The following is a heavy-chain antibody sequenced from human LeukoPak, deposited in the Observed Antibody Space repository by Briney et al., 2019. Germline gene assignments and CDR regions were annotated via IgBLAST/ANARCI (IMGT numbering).Heavy chain of an antibody. Sequence: SETLSLTCTVSGGSISSSTYYWAWIRQPPGKGLEWIGIIYFSGSTYYNPSLKSRVTISLDTCKNQFSLKLSSVTAADTAVYYCASRTTTTYYYCYMDVRGHGTTVTVSS. J-gene: IGHJ6*03. D-gene: IGHD1-26*01. CDR2: IYFSGST. CDR3: ASRTTTTYYYCYMDV. CDR1: GGSISSSTYY. V-gene: IGHV4-39*01.